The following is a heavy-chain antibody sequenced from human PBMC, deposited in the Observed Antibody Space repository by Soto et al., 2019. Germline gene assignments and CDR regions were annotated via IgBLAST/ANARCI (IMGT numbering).Heavy chain of an antibody. CDR3: VPRKGDPFT. D-gene: IGHD3-16*01. V-gene: IGHV3-48*01. CDR2: ISSSSSTI. CDR1: GFPFSTYG. Sequence: SGGSLRLSCAASGFPFSTYGINWVRQAPGKGLEWISYISSSSSTIHYADSVKGRFTISRDNAKNLLYLQMNSLRAEDSAVYYCVPRKGDPFTWGPGTLVTVSS. J-gene: IGHJ4*02.